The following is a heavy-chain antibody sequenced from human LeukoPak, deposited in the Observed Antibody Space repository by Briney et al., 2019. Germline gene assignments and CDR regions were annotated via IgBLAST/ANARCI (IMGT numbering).Heavy chain of an antibody. CDR3: ARAPEGPSSRVYYFDY. CDR2: ISSSSTI. Sequence: GGSLRLSCAASGFTFSSYSMNWVRQAPGKGLEWVSYISSSSTIYYADSVKGRFTIPRDNAKNSLYLQMNSLRAEDTAVYYCARAPEGPSSRVYYFDYWGQGTLVTVSS. CDR1: GFTFSSYS. J-gene: IGHJ4*02. D-gene: IGHD6-13*01. V-gene: IGHV3-48*01.